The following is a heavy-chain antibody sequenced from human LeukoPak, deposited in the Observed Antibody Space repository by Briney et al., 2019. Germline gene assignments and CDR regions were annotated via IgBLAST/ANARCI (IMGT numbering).Heavy chain of an antibody. J-gene: IGHJ4*02. V-gene: IGHV3-30-3*01. CDR1: GFTFSSYA. D-gene: IGHD1-26*01. Sequence: GGSLRLSCAASGFTFSSYAMHWVRQAPGKGLVWVAVISYDGSNKYYADSVKGRFTISRDNSKNTLYLQMNSLRAEDTAVYYCARGMSGSYYYLDYWGQGTLVTVSS. CDR3: ARGMSGSYYYLDY. CDR2: ISYDGSNK.